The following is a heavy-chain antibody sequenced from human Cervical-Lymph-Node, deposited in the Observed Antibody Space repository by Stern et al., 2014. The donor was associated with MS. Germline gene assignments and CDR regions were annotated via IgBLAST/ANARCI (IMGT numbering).Heavy chain of an antibody. J-gene: IGHJ4*02. CDR2: IYPGGSDN. D-gene: IGHD2-8*02. V-gene: IGHV5-51*01. Sequence: EVQLVESGAEVKKPGESLKISCKGSGYTFSNSWIGWVRQMPGRGLEWMGIIYPGGSDNRYSPSFKGQITISADKSISTAYLQWNSLKAADTAIFYCARGSAGAGAFFDYWGQGTLVTVSS. CDR1: GYTFSNSW. CDR3: ARGSAGAGAFFDY.